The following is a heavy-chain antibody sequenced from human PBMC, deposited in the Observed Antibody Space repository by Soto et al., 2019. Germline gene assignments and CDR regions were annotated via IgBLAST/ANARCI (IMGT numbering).Heavy chain of an antibody. Sequence: EVQLVESGGGLVQPGGSLRLSCAASGFTFSSYSMNWVRQAPGKGLEWVSYISSSSSTIYYADSVKGRFTISRDNAKNSLYLQMNSLRAEDTAVYYCARDGEGIVVVPAARASYDFDYWGQGTLVTVSS. CDR2: ISSSSSTI. CDR1: GFTFSSYS. CDR3: ARDGEGIVVVPAARASYDFDY. V-gene: IGHV3-48*01. D-gene: IGHD2-2*01. J-gene: IGHJ4*02.